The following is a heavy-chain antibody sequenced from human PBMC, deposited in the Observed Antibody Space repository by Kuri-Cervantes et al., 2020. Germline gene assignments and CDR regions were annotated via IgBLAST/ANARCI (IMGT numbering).Heavy chain of an antibody. CDR3: AVAVAGTY. CDR2: ISSSSSYI. D-gene: IGHD6-19*01. CDR1: GFTFSSYS. Sequence: GGSLRLSCAASGFTFSSYSMNWVRQAPGKGLQWVSSISSSSSYIYYADSVKGRFTISRDNSKNTLYLQMNSLRAEDTAVYYCAVAVAGTYWGQGTLVTVSS. J-gene: IGHJ4*02. V-gene: IGHV3-21*04.